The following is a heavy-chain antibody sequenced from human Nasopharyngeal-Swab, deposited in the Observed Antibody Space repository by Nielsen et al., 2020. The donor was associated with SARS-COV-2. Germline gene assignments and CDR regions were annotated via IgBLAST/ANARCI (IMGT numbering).Heavy chain of an antibody. CDR1: GYTFTDNF. D-gene: IGHD3-10*01. V-gene: IGHV1-2*02. CDR2: LDPNSGGT. Sequence: ASVKVSCKPSGYTFTDNFIHWVRQAPGLGLEWMGWLDPNSGGTNYVQKFQGRVTMTRDTSTSTAYMELSRLTSDDAAVYYCARERGGSGTYSIDYWGPGTLVIVSS. CDR3: ARERGGSGTYSIDY. J-gene: IGHJ4*02.